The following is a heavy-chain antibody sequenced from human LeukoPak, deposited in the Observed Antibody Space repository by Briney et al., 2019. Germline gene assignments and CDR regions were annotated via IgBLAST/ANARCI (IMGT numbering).Heavy chain of an antibody. D-gene: IGHD3-10*01. CDR1: GGSISSSSYY. CDR3: ARDVWYGSGSYYSYYGMDV. V-gene: IGHV4-39*07. J-gene: IGHJ6*02. Sequence: PSETLSLTCTVSGGSISSSSYYWGWIRQPPGKGLEWIGSIYYSGSTYYNPSLKSRVTISVDTSKNQFSLKLSSVTAADTAVYYCARDVWYGSGSYYSYYGMDVWGQGTTVTVSS. CDR2: IYYSGST.